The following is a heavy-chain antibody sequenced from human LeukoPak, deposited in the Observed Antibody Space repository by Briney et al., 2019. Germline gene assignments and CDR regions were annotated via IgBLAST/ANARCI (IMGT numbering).Heavy chain of an antibody. CDR1: GFTFSSYA. J-gene: IGHJ4*02. CDR3: ARGRSRTYYGFDY. D-gene: IGHD1-26*01. CDR2: ISYDGSNK. Sequence: GRSLRLSCAASGFTFSSYAMHWVRQAPGKGLEWVAVISYDGSNKYYADSVKGRFTISRDNSKNTLYLQMNSLRAEDTAVYYCARGRSRTYYGFDYWGQGTLVTVSS. V-gene: IGHV3-30*04.